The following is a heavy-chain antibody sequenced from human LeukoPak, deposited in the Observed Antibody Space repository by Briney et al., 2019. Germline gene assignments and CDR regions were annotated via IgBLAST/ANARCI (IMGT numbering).Heavy chain of an antibody. J-gene: IGHJ6*03. Sequence: GRSLRLSCAASGFTFSSYAMHWVRQAPGQGLEWMGWINPNSGGTKYAQKFQGRVTMTRDTSINTAYLELSRLRSDDTAVYYCARSGDGYRIYYYYMDVWGKGTTVTVSS. CDR2: INPNSGGT. D-gene: IGHD5-24*01. CDR3: ARSGDGYRIYYYYMDV. V-gene: IGHV1-2*02. CDR1: GFTFSSYA.